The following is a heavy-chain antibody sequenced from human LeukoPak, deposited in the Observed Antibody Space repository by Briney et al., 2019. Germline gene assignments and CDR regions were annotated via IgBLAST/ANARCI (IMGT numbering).Heavy chain of an antibody. CDR2: ISSSSSYI. D-gene: IGHD6-25*01. CDR3: ARDGGCPV. CDR1: GFNFSDVW. J-gene: IGHJ6*02. Sequence: PGGSLRLSCEASGFNFSDVWMNWVRQAPGKGLEWVSSISSSSSYIYYADSVKGRFTISRDNAKNSLYLQMNSLRAEDTAVYYCARDGGCPVWGQGTTVTVSS. V-gene: IGHV3-21*01.